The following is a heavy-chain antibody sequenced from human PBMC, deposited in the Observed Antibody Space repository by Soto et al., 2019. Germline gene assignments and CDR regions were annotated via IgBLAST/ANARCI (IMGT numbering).Heavy chain of an antibody. CDR3: ARATLRFLEWRYYGMDV. CDR1: GGSIRSYY. V-gene: IGHV4-4*07. CDR2: IYTSGST. D-gene: IGHD3-3*01. Sequence: PSETLSLACTVSGGSIRSYYWSWNRQPAGKGLGGIGRIYTSGSTNYNPSLKSRVTRSVDTSKNQFSRKLSSVTAADTAVYYCARATLRFLEWRYYGMDVWGQGTTVTVSS. J-gene: IGHJ6*02.